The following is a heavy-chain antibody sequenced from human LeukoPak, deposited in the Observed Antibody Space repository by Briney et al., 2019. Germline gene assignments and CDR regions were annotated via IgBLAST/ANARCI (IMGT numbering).Heavy chain of an antibody. D-gene: IGHD5-12*01. CDR3: AKRLEVVATTIDY. J-gene: IGHJ4*02. CDR1: GFTFSSHA. CDR2: VNSGGGST. Sequence: GGSLRLSCAASGFTFSSHAMNWVRQAPGKGLEWVSGVNSGGGSTYYADSVKGRFTISRDNSKNTLYLQMNSPRGEDTAVYYCAKRLEVVATTIDYWGQGTLVTVSS. V-gene: IGHV3-23*01.